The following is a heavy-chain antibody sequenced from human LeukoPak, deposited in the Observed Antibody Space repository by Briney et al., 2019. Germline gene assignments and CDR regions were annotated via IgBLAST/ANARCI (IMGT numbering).Heavy chain of an antibody. Sequence: GGSLRLSRAASALTAGRVSIGDVRQAPGKGREWVANIKEDGSEKYYVDSVKGRFTISRDNAKNTLYLQMNRMRADVTAAYSGATIWFTIRSYYYMDVWGKGTTVTVSS. CDR1: ALTAGRVS. CDR2: IKEDGSEK. J-gene: IGHJ6*03. V-gene: IGHV3-7*01. D-gene: IGHD3-10*01. CDR3: ATIWFTIRSYYYMDV.